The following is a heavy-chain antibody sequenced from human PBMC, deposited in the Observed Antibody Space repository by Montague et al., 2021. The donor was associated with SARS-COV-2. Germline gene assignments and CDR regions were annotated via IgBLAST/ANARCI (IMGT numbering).Heavy chain of an antibody. CDR2: IYSGGDT. J-gene: IGHJ3*02. CDR1: GFTVNSNY. D-gene: IGHD1-26*01. CDR3: ARGGVGATWAFDI. V-gene: IGHV3-53*01. Sequence: SLSLSCAASGFTVNSNYMSWVRQAPGKGLEWVALIYSGGDTTYAVSVRDRFTFSRDSSKNTLYLQMNSLRVEDTAVFYCARGGVGATWAFDIWGQGTMATVSS.